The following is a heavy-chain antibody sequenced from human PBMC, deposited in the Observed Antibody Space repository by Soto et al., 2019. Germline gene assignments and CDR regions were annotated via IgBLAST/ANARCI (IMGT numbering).Heavy chain of an antibody. V-gene: IGHV1-46*01. D-gene: IGHD1-20*01. J-gene: IGHJ6*02. Sequence: QVQLVQSGAEVKKPGASVKVSCKASGDSVTNYYMHWVRRAPGQGLEWMGIINPTGVMTNYAQNFQGRVTMIRDTSTSTVYMELSSLRSEDTAVYYCARDRGITPPDYHYYGLDVWGQGTTVTVSS. CDR1: GDSVTNYY. CDR2: INPTGVMT. CDR3: ARDRGITPPDYHYYGLDV.